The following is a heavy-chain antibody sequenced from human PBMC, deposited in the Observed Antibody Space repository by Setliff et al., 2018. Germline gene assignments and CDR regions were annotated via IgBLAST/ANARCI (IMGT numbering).Heavy chain of an antibody. Sequence: SETLSLTCAVYGGSFSGYYWSWIRQPPGKGLEWIGEINHSGSTNYNQSLKSRVTLSVDTSKNQFSLQLTSVTAAATAIYYCARGGGSVLPNYYYFNYMDVWGKGTTVTVSS. CDR2: INHSGST. J-gene: IGHJ6*03. CDR3: ARGGGSVLPNYYYFNYMDV. CDR1: GGSFSGYY. V-gene: IGHV4-34*01. D-gene: IGHD2-15*01.